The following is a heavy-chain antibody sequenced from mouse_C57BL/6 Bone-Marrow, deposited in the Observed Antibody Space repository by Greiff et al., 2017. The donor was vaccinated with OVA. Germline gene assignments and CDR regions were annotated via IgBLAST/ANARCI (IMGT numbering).Heavy chain of an antibody. J-gene: IGHJ2*01. CDR3: ARDRGTGDY. CDR2: ISDGGSYT. Sequence: EVKVVESGGGLVKPGGSLKLSCAASGFTFSSYAMSWVRQTPEKRLEWVATISDGGSYTYYPDNVKGRFTISRDNAKNNLYLQMSHLKSEDTAMYYCARDRGTGDYWGQGTTLTVSS. CDR1: GFTFSSYA. V-gene: IGHV5-4*01. D-gene: IGHD4-1*01.